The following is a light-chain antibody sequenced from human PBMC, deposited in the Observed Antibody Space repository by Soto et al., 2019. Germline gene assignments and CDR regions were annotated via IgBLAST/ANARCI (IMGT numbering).Light chain of an antibody. CDR3: YQYGSLPRT. V-gene: IGKV3-20*01. CDR2: GAS. Sequence: ENVLTQSPGTLSLSPGERATLSCRASQFVSSKYLAWYQQKRGQGPRLLIYGASNRATGIPDRFSGSGYGTDFTLTVSRLEPEDFAVYYCYQYGSLPRTFGQGTRVEI. CDR1: QFVSSKY. J-gene: IGKJ1*01.